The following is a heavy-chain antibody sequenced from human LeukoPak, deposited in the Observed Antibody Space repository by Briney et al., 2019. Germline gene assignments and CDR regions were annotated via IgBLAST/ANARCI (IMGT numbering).Heavy chain of an antibody. CDR2: INHSGST. Sequence: PSETLSLTCAVYGGSFSGYYWSWIRQPPGKGLEWIGEINHSGSTNYNPSLKSRVTISVDTSKNQFSLKLSSVTAADTAVYFCAAGPLGHISRGLDSWGQGSLVIVSS. D-gene: IGHD3-10*01. CDR3: AAGPLGHISRGLDS. J-gene: IGHJ4*02. V-gene: IGHV4-34*01. CDR1: GGSFSGYY.